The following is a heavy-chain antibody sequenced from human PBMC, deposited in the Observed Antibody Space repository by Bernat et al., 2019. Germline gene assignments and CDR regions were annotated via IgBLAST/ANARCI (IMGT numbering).Heavy chain of an antibody. CDR3: ARERFVIAAAGKPDDY. CDR1: GYSISSGYY. CDR2: IYHSGST. J-gene: IGHJ4*02. Sequence: QVQLQESGPGLVKPLETLSLTCAVSGYSISSGYYWGWLRQPSGKGLEWIGSIYHSGSTYYNPSLKSRVTISVETYKNQFSLKLSSVTAADTAVYYCARERFVIAAAGKPDDYWGQGTLVTVSS. V-gene: IGHV4-38-2*02. D-gene: IGHD6-13*01.